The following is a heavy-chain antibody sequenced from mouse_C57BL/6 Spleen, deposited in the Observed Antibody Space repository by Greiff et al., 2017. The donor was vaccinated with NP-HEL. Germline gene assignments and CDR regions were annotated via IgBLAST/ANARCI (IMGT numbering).Heavy chain of an antibody. Sequence: EVQLQQSGPGLVKPSQSLSLTCSVTGYSITSGYYWNWIRQFPGNKLEWMGYISYDGSNNYNPSLKNRISITRDTSKNQFFLKLNSVTTEDTATYYCASTVVSPYYAMDYWGQGTSVTVSS. J-gene: IGHJ4*01. D-gene: IGHD1-1*01. CDR3: ASTVVSPYYAMDY. CDR1: GYSITSGYY. V-gene: IGHV3-6*01. CDR2: ISYDGSN.